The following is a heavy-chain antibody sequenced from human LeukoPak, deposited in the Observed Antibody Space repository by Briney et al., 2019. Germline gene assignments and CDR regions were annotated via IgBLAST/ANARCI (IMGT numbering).Heavy chain of an antibody. V-gene: IGHV1-3*01. CDR2: INAGNGNI. D-gene: IGHD2-2*01. Sequence: GASVKVSCKASGHTSTTYAIHWVRQAPGQGLEWMGWINAGNGNIKYSQKLQGRVTIIRDTSASTAYMELSSLRSEDTAVYYCARGYCSSTSCYMDVWGQGTTVT. J-gene: IGHJ6*02. CDR1: GHTSTTYA. CDR3: ARGYCSSTSCYMDV.